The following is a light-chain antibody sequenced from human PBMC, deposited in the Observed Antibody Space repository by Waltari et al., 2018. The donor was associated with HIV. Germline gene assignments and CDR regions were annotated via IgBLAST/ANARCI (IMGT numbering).Light chain of an antibody. CDR2: GNR. Sequence: QSLLTQPPSVSGAPGQRVTISCTGSSSNIGAGYDVHWYQQLPGTAPKLLIYGNRKRPSGVPDRFSGSKSDTSACLAITGLRAEDEADYYCQSYDSSRSGDVVFGGGTSLTVL. J-gene: IGLJ2*01. CDR1: SSNIGAGYD. V-gene: IGLV1-40*01. CDR3: QSYDSSRSGDVV.